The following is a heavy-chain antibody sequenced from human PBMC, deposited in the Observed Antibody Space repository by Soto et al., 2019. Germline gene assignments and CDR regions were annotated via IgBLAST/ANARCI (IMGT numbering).Heavy chain of an antibody. J-gene: IGHJ3*02. V-gene: IGHV1-3*01. CDR1: GNTLPNYS. D-gene: IGHD5-18*01. CDR2: INPGNGKT. CDR3: EREGYSYSYPHDAFDI. Sequence: ASMEVSCKASGNTLPNYSIHWVRQAPRQRLGWMGWINPGNGKTYYSQNFQGRVTMTRDTSTSTGYMELSSLRSEDTAVYYCEREGYSYSYPHDAFDIWGQGTMVTVSS.